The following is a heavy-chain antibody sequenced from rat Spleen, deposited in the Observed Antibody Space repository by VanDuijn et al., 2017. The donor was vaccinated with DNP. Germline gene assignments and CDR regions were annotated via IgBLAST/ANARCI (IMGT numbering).Heavy chain of an antibody. J-gene: IGHJ2*01. CDR3: TTDLGDY. D-gene: IGHD5-1*01. CDR1: GFTFGYYY. V-gene: IGHV5-25*01. CDR2: ISTGGGDT. Sequence: EVQLVESGGGLIQPGRSIKLSCAASGFTFGYYYMAWVRQAPTKGLEWVASISTGGGDTDYGDSVRGRFTISRDNAKSSLYLQMDSLRSEDTATYYCTTDLGDYWGQGVMVTVSS.